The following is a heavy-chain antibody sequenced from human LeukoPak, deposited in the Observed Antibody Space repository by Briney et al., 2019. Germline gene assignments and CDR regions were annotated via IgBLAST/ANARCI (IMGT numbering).Heavy chain of an antibody. D-gene: IGHD3-9*01. CDR1: GGSISNYC. CDR3: ARGGRYFDWLLN. Sequence: SETLSLTCTVSGGSISNYCWSWIRQPPGKGLEWIGYIYYSGSTNYNPSLKSRVTISVDTSKNQFSLKLSSVTAADTAVYYCARGGRYFDWLLNWGQGTLVTVSS. J-gene: IGHJ4*02. V-gene: IGHV4-59*08. CDR2: IYYSGST.